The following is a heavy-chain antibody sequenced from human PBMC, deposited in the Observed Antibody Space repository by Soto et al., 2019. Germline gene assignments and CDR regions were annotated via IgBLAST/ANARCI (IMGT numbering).Heavy chain of an antibody. Sequence: QVQLVQSGAEVKKPGSSVKVSCKASGGTFSSYTISWVRQAAGQGLEWMGWIIPILGIANYAQKFQGRFTLXAXXFTSTADVELSSLRSEDTAVYYCARDDGNSGSYYGWGQGTLVTVSS. V-gene: IGHV1-69*08. CDR3: ARDDGNSGSYYG. D-gene: IGHD1-26*01. J-gene: IGHJ4*02. CDR2: IIPILGIA. CDR1: GGTFSSYT.